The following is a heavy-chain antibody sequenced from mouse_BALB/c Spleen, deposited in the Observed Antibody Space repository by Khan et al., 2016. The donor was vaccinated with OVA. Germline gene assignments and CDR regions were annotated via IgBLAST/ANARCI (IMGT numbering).Heavy chain of an antibody. D-gene: IGHD2-4*01. V-gene: IGHV2-2*02. CDR1: GFSLTTYG. CDR2: IWSGGST. CDR3: ARNYDYDEGLAY. Sequence: VQLKESGPGLVQPSQSLSITCTVSGFSLTTYGVHWVRQSPGKGLEWLGVIWSGGSTDYNAAFISRLSISKDSSKGQVFFKMNSLQVNDTAIYYCARNYDYDEGLAYWGQGTLVTVSA. J-gene: IGHJ3*01.